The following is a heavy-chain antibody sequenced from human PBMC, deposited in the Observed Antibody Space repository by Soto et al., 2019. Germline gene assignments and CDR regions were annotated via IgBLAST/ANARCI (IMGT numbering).Heavy chain of an antibody. CDR3: AAHRGGYCSGGSCYSDY. CDR1: GGSISSYY. Sequence: QVQLQESGPGLVKPSETLSLTCTVSGGSISSYYWSWIRQPPGKGLEWIGYIYYSGSTNYNPSLKSRVTISVDTSKNQFSLKLSSVTAADTAVYYCAAHRGGYCSGGSCYSDYWGQGTLVTVSS. J-gene: IGHJ4*02. V-gene: IGHV4-59*08. D-gene: IGHD2-15*01. CDR2: IYYSGST.